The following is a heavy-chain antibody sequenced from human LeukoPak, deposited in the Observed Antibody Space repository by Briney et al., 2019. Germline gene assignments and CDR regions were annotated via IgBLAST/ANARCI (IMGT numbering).Heavy chain of an antibody. V-gene: IGHV3-23*01. D-gene: IGHD3-22*01. J-gene: IGHJ5*02. Sequence: AGGSLRLSCAASGFTFSNYAMSWVRQAPGKGLEWVSAINDSGGSTYYADSVKGRFTISRDNAKNSLYLQMNSLRAADTAMYYCARDYYDSSGSSWFDPWGQGTLVTVSS. CDR3: ARDYYDSSGSSWFDP. CDR1: GFTFSNYA. CDR2: INDSGGST.